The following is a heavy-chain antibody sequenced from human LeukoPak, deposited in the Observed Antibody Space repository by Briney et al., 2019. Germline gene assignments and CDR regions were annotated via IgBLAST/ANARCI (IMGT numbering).Heavy chain of an antibody. V-gene: IGHV1-2*06. CDR1: GYTFTGYH. CDR3: ASCGTMVRGVNPYYYYGMDV. Sequence: ASVKVSCKASGYTFTGYHMHWVRQAPGQGLEWMGRINPNGGDTNYAQKFQGRVTMTRDTSISTAYMELSRLRSDDTAVYYCASCGTMVRGVNPYYYYGMDVWGQGTTVTVSS. J-gene: IGHJ6*02. CDR2: INPNGGDT. D-gene: IGHD3-10*01.